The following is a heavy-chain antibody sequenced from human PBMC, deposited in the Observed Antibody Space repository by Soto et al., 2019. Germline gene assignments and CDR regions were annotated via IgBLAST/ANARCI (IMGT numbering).Heavy chain of an antibody. CDR3: ARGDVLPAFDY. CDR1: GGSISSYY. CDR2: IYYSGST. D-gene: IGHD2-8*02. J-gene: IGHJ4*02. V-gene: IGHV4-59*01. Sequence: QVQLQESGPGLVKPSETLSLTCTVSGGSISSYYWSWIRQPPGKGLEWIGYIYYSGSTNYNPSLKXXVXIXVDTSKNQFSLKLSSVTAADTAVYYCARGDVLPAFDYWGQGTLVTVSS.